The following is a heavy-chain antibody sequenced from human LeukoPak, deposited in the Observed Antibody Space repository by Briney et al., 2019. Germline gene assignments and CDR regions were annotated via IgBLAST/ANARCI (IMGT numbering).Heavy chain of an antibody. D-gene: IGHD2-15*01. CDR3: ARGIVVVAQLGFYFYYMDV. CDR2: IYTSGST. V-gene: IGHV4-61*02. J-gene: IGHJ6*03. CDR1: GGSISSGSYY. Sequence: NPLQTLSLTCTVSGGSISSGSYYWSWIRQPAGKGLEWIGRIYTSGSTNYNPSLKSRVTISVDTSKNQFSLKLSSVTAADTAVYYCARGIVVVAQLGFYFYYMDVWGKGTTVTISS.